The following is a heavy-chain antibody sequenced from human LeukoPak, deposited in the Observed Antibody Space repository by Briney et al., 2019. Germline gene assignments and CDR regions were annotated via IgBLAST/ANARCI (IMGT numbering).Heavy chain of an antibody. CDR3: ARSLNYDYVWGSYRYNHYYYYMDV. Sequence: SETLSLTCSVSGGSIRSYYWSWIRQAPGKGLEWIGYIYYSGSTNYNPSLKSRVTISVDTSKNQFSLKLSSVTAADTAVYYCARSLNYDYVWGSYRYNHYYYYMDVWGKGTTVTVSS. CDR2: IYYSGST. CDR1: GGSIRSYY. V-gene: IGHV4-59*01. J-gene: IGHJ6*03. D-gene: IGHD3-16*02.